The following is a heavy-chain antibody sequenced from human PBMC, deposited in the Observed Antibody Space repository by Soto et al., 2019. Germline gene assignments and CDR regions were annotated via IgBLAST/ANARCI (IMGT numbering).Heavy chain of an antibody. CDR2: MNPNSGNT. CDR1: GYTFTSYD. D-gene: IGHD3-10*01. V-gene: IGHV1-8*01. Sequence: ASVKVSCKASGYTFTSYDINWVRQATGQGLEWMGWMNPNSGNTGYAQKFQGRVTMTRNTSISTAYMELSGLRSEDTAVYYCARGMFRRGSGSYYAFDIWGQGTMVTVSS. J-gene: IGHJ3*02. CDR3: ARGMFRRGSGSYYAFDI.